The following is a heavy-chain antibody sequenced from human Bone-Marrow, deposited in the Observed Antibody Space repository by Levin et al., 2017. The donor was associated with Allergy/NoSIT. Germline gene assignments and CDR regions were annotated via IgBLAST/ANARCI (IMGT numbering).Heavy chain of an antibody. J-gene: IGHJ3*02. CDR2: ISYDGSKE. Sequence: LSLTCAASGFTFSSYAMHWVRQAPGKGLEWVSVISYDGSKEYYGEFVKGRVTISRDNSKKTLFLQMNSLRAEDTAVYYCAKDRERYCSSSRCYAGSFDIWGQGTMVTVSS. CDR1: GFTFSSYA. D-gene: IGHD2-2*01. V-gene: IGHV3-30*18. CDR3: AKDRERYCSSSRCYAGSFDI.